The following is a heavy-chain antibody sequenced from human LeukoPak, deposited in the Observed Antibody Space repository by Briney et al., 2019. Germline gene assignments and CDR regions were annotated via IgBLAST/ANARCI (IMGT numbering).Heavy chain of an antibody. CDR3: AKVASGGAKFDY. CDR2: IHSSGST. Sequence: SETLSLTCTAFGGSVNGYYWSWIRQPPGKGLEWMAYIHSSGSTNYNPSLKSRLTASVDTSKNQFSLNVRSVTAADTAVYYCAKVASGGAKFDYWGQGTLVTVSS. J-gene: IGHJ4*02. D-gene: IGHD3-10*01. CDR1: GGSVNGYY. V-gene: IGHV4-59*02.